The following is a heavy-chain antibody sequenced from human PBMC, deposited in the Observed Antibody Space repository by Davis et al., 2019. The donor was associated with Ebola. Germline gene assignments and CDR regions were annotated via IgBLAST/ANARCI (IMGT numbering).Heavy chain of an antibody. D-gene: IGHD6-13*01. J-gene: IGHJ4*02. CDR3: ARDQQLDPFDY. Sequence: PGGSLRLSCTVSGGSISSSSYYWGWIRQPPGKGLEWIGSIYYSGSTYYNPSLKSRVTISVDTSKNQFSLKLSSVTAADTAVYYCARDQQLDPFDYWGQGTLVTVSS. CDR1: GGSISSSSYY. CDR2: IYYSGST. V-gene: IGHV4-39*07.